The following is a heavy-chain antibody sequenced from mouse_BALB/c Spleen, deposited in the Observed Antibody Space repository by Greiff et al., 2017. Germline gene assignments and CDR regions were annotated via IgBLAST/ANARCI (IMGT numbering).Heavy chain of an antibody. Sequence: QVQLQQSGPGLVQPSQSLSITCTVSGFSLTSYGVHWVRQFPGKGLEWLGMIWGDGSTDYNSALKSRLSISKDNSKSQVFLKMNSLQTDDTARYYCARDHYGSSYWYFDVWGAGTTVTVSS. V-gene: IGHV2-4-1*01. J-gene: IGHJ1*01. D-gene: IGHD1-1*01. CDR1: GFSLTSYG. CDR2: IWGDGST. CDR3: ARDHYGSSYWYFDV.